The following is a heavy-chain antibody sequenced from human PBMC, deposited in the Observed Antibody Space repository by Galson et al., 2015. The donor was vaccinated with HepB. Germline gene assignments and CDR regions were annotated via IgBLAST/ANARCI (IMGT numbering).Heavy chain of an antibody. J-gene: IGHJ6*02. CDR1: ANTFPTYA. CDR2: IIPILGIG. Sequence: SVKVSCKASANTFPTYAISWVRQAPGQGLEWKGGIIPILGIGTYAETFQGRLTITGDESTKTVYQEVSRLTIDDTAVYFCARKMPNVPTAPSTPYYYYGMNLWGQGTTVTVSS. D-gene: IGHD2-2*01. V-gene: IGHV1-69*10. CDR3: ARKMPNVPTAPSTPYYYYGMNL.